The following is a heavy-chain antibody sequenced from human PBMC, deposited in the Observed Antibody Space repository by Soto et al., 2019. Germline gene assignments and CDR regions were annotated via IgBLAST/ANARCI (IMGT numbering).Heavy chain of an antibody. J-gene: IGHJ4*02. CDR1: GVSIISYY. CDR3: ARGSTGYSSSWYRY. Sequence: SETLSLTCTVSGVSIISYYWSWIRQPPGKGLEWIGYIYYSGSTNYNPSLKSRVTISVDTSKNQFSLKLSSVTAADTAVYYCARGSTGYSSSWYRYWGQGTLVTVSS. CDR2: IYYSGST. V-gene: IGHV4-59*08. D-gene: IGHD6-13*01.